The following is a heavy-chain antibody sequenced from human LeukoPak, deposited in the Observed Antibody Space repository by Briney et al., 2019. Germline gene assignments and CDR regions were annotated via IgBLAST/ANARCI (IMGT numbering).Heavy chain of an antibody. Sequence: PSETLSLTCAVYGGSFSGYYWNWIRQPPGKGLEWIGEINHSGSTNYNPSLKSRVTISVDTSKNQFSLKLSSVTAADTAVYYCARVGDFAYSSSWRFEYYYGMDVWGQGTTVTVSS. J-gene: IGHJ6*02. CDR1: GGSFSGYY. D-gene: IGHD6-13*01. CDR2: INHSGST. CDR3: ARVGDFAYSSSWRFEYYYGMDV. V-gene: IGHV4-34*01.